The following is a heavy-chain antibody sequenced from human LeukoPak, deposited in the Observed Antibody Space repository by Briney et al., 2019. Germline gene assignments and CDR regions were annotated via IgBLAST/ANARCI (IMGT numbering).Heavy chain of an antibody. V-gene: IGHV3-53*01. J-gene: IGHJ6*04. CDR3: ARALLWFGELFDYGMDV. CDR2: IYSGGST. CDR1: GFTVSSNY. D-gene: IGHD3-10*01. Sequence: GGSLRLSCAASGFTVSSNYMSWVRQAPGKGLEWVSVIYSGGSTYYADSVKGRFTISRDNSKNTLYLQMNSLRAEDTAAYYCARALLWFGELFDYGMDVWGKGTTVTVSS.